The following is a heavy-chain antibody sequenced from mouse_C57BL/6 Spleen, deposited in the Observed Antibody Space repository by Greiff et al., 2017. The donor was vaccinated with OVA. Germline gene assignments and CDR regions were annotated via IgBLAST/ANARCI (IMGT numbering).Heavy chain of an antibody. CDR1: GYTFTSYW. V-gene: IGHV1-69*01. D-gene: IGHD3-3*01. Sequence: VQLQQPGAELVMPGASVKLSCKASGYTFTSYWMHWVKQRPGQGLEWIGEIDPSDSYTNYNQKFKGKSTLTVDKSSSTAYMQLSSLTSEDSAVYYCARGLGHFDYWGQGTTLTVSS. CDR2: IDPSDSYT. CDR3: ARGLGHFDY. J-gene: IGHJ2*01.